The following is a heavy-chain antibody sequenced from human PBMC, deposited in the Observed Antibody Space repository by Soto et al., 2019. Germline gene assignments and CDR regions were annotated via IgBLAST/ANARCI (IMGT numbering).Heavy chain of an antibody. CDR3: TTAGGDYMGPNYYYYMDV. V-gene: IGHV3-15*01. J-gene: IGHJ6*03. CDR1: GFTFSNAW. CDR2: IKSKTDGGTT. Sequence: GGSLRLSCAASGFTFSNAWMSWVRQAPGKGLEWVGRIKSKTDGGTTDYAAPVKGRFTISRDDSKNTLYLQMNSLKTEDTAVYYCTTAGGDYMGPNYYYYMDVWGKGTTVTVSS. D-gene: IGHD4-17*01.